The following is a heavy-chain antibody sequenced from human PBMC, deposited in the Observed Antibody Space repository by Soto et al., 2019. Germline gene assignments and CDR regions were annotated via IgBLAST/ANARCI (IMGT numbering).Heavy chain of an antibody. Sequence: QLHLVQSGAVVKKPGASVTVSCSASGYPVTAYYMHWVRQAPGRGLEWMGGINPATGAAKYTQTFQGRVTMTRDTPTGTVFMELGGLPSEDTAVFYCARGGGVGVAGSAAFDMWGQGTLVTVSS. CDR1: GYPVTAYY. J-gene: IGHJ3*02. D-gene: IGHD3-3*01. CDR2: INPATGAA. CDR3: ARGGGVGVAGSAAFDM. V-gene: IGHV1-2*02.